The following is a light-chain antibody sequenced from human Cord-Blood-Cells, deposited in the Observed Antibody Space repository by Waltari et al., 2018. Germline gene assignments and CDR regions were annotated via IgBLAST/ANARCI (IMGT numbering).Light chain of an antibody. V-gene: IGKV3-11*01. Sequence: EIVLTQSPATLSLSPGERATLSCRASQSVSSYLAWHQQKPGQAPRLLIYDASNRATVIPARFSGSGSGTDFTLTISSLEPEDFAVYYWQQRSNWPPTFGGGTKVEIK. CDR2: DAS. CDR3: QQRSNWPPT. CDR1: QSVSSY. J-gene: IGKJ4*01.